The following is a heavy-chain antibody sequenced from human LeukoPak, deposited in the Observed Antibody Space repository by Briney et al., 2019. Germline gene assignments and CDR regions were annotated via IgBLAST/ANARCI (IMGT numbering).Heavy chain of an antibody. D-gene: IGHD2-2*01. J-gene: IGHJ4*02. CDR2: IIPIFGTA. CDR1: GGTFSSYA. CDR3: ARALTGGYCSSTSCYRGGFDY. V-gene: IGHV1-69*13. Sequence: ASVKVSCKASGGTFSSYAISWVRQAPGQELEWMGGIIPIFGTANYAQKFQGRVTITADESTSTAYMELSSLRSEDTAVYYCARALTGGYCSSTSCYRGGFDYWGQGTLVTVSS.